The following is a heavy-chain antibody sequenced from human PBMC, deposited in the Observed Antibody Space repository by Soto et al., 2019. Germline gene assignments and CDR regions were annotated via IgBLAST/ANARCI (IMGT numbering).Heavy chain of an antibody. V-gene: IGHV1-69*01. Sequence: QVQLVQSGAEVKKPGSSVKVSCKASGGNFTSYAISWVRQAPGQGLEFMGGIVPLFGTTNYAHTFRGRVTVTADESTSTVYMEMSSLRSEDTAVYYCAKASGRSWYNWFDPWGQGTLVTVST. D-gene: IGHD6-13*01. J-gene: IGHJ5*02. CDR1: GGNFTSYA. CDR3: AKASGRSWYNWFDP. CDR2: IVPLFGTT.